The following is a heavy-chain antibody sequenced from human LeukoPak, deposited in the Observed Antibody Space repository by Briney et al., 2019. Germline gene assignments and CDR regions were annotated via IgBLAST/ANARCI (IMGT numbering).Heavy chain of an antibody. V-gene: IGHV4-59*12. D-gene: IGHD3-9*01. Sequence: PSETLSLTGTGSGDSISSYYWSWIRHRPGKGLEWIGYFYYIWRTNSNPSLKSRVTISVDTSKNQFSLKLNSVTAADTAVYYCARGYFDRLSPFGYWGQGTLVTVSS. J-gene: IGHJ4*02. CDR1: GDSISSYY. CDR2: FYYIWRT. CDR3: ARGYFDRLSPFGY.